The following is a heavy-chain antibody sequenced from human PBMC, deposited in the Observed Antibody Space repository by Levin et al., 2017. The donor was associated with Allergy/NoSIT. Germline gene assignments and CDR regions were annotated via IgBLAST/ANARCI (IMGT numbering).Heavy chain of an antibody. J-gene: IGHJ6*02. CDR2: ISSSSSYI. CDR3: ARVKEYCSGGSCYSNYYYGMDV. CDR1: GFTFSSYS. V-gene: IGHV3-21*01. Sequence: LSLTCAASGFTFSSYSMNWVRQAPGKGLEWVSSISSSSSYIYYADSVKGRFTISRDNAKNSLYLQMNSLRAEDTAVYYCARVKEYCSGGSCYSNYYYGMDVWGQGTTVTVSS. D-gene: IGHD2-15*01.